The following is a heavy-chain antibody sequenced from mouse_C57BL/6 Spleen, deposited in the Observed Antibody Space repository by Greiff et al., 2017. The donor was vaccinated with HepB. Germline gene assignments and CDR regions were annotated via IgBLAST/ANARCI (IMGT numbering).Heavy chain of an antibody. J-gene: IGHJ2*01. Sequence: EVHLVESGGGLVKPGGSLKLSCAASGFTFSSYAMSWVRQTPEKRLEWVATISDGGSYTYYPDNVKGRLTISRDNAKNNLYLQMSHLKSEDTAMYYCARGGLFDYWGQGTTLTVSS. D-gene: IGHD3-1*01. CDR2: ISDGGSYT. V-gene: IGHV5-4*01. CDR3: ARGGLFDY. CDR1: GFTFSSYA.